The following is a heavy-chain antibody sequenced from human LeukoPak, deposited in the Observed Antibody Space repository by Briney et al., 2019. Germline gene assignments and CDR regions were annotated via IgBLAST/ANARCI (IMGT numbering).Heavy chain of an antibody. CDR3: ARDSYYYDPYYFDS. CDR1: GYTFTNYD. D-gene: IGHD3-22*01. V-gene: IGHV1-18*01. Sequence: ASVKVSCKASGYTFTNYDVSWVRQAPGQGLEWMGWISVYNGNTNYAQKLQGRVTMTTDTSTSTAYMELRSLRSDDTAVYYCARDSYYYDPYYFDSWGQGTLVTVSS. J-gene: IGHJ4*02. CDR2: ISVYNGNT.